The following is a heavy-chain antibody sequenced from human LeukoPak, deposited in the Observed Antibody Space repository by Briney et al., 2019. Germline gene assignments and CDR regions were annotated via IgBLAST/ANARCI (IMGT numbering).Heavy chain of an antibody. D-gene: IGHD3-3*01. J-gene: IGHJ6*03. CDR3: ARVVTIYYYYMDV. Sequence: KTSETLSLACTVSGGSISSYYWSWIRQPPGKGLEWIGYIYYSGSTNYNPSLKSRVTISVDTSKNQFSLKLSSVTAADTAVYYCARVVTIYYYYMDVWGKGTTVTVSS. CDR1: GGSISSYY. CDR2: IYYSGST. V-gene: IGHV4-59*01.